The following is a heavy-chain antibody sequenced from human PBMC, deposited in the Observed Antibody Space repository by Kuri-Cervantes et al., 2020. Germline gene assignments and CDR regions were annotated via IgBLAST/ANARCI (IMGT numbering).Heavy chain of an antibody. CDR2: IYTSGST. J-gene: IGHJ6*02. D-gene: IGHD3-10*01. Sequence: GSLRLSCTVSGGFISSYYWSWIRQPGGKGLEWIGRIYTSGSTNYNPSLKSRVTMSVDTSKNQFSLKLSSVTAADTAVYYWARGRSGSYGNYGMDAWGQGTTVTVSS. CDR1: GGFISSYY. V-gene: IGHV4-4*07. CDR3: ARGRSGSYGNYGMDA.